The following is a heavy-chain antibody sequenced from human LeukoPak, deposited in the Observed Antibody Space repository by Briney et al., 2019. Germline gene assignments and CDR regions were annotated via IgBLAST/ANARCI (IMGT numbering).Heavy chain of an antibody. CDR1: GNTLRELP. V-gene: IGHV1-24*01. CDR2: FDPENAEI. CDR3: ATRGSDFWSGFDF. D-gene: IGHD3-3*01. Sequence: ASVTVSCKLSGNTLRELPIQWVRQAGGKGLEWMAGFDPENAEIGYAQKFQGRVTMTEDTSTNTAYMELTSLTSDDTALYYCATRGSDFWSGFDFWGQGTQVTVSS. J-gene: IGHJ4*02.